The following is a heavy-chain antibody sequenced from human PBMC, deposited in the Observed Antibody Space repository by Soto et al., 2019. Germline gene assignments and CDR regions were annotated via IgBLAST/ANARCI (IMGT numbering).Heavy chain of an antibody. CDR1: GGSISSSSYY. J-gene: IGHJ4*02. Sequence: PSETLSLTCTVSGGSISSSSYYWGWIRQPPGKVLEWIGSIYYSGSTYYNPSLKSRVTISVDTSKNQFSLKLSSVTAADTAVYYCAGHTIAVALSFDYWGQGTLVTVSS. D-gene: IGHD6-19*01. CDR3: AGHTIAVALSFDY. CDR2: IYYSGST. V-gene: IGHV4-39*01.